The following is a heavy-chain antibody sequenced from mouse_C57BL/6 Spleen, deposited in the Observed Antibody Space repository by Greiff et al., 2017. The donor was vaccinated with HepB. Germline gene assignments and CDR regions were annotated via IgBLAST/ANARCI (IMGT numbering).Heavy chain of an antibody. J-gene: IGHJ3*01. CDR2: FCPGSGSI. V-gene: IGHV1-62-2*01. CDR3: ARGKSTMVTGDWFAY. Sequence: QVQLQQSGAELVKPGASVKLSCKASGYTFTEYTIHWVKQRSGQGLEWIGWFCPGSGSIKYNEKFKDKATLTVDKSSSTAHMELRSLTSEDSAVYYCARGKSTMVTGDWFAYWGQGTLVTVSA. D-gene: IGHD2-2*01. CDR1: GYTFTEYT.